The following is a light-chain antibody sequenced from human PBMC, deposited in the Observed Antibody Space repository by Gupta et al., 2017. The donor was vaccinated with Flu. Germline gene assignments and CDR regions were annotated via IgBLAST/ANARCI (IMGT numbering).Light chain of an antibody. CDR3: NSRDSSGNLWV. J-gene: IGLJ3*02. Sequence: SSELTQDPAVSVALGQTVRITCQGDSLRSYYASWYKQKPGQAPVLVIYGKNNRPSGIPDRFSGSSSGNTASLTITGAQAEDEADYYCNSRDSSGNLWVFGGGTKLTVL. V-gene: IGLV3-19*01. CDR1: SLRSYY. CDR2: GKN.